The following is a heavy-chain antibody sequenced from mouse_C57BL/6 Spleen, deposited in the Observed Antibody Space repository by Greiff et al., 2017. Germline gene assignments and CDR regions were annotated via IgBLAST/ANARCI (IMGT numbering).Heavy chain of an antibody. Sequence: VHVKQSGPELVKPGASVKMSCKASGYTFTDYNMHWVKQSHGKSLEWIGYINPNNGGTSYNQKFKGKATLTVNKSSSTAYMELRILTSEDSAVYYCARGPNGAMDYWGQGTSVTVSS. CDR2: INPNNGGT. V-gene: IGHV1-22*01. J-gene: IGHJ4*01. CDR3: ARGPNGAMDY. CDR1: GYTFTDYN.